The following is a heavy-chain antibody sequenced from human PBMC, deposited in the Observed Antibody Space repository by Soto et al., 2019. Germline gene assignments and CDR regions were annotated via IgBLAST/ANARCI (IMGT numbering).Heavy chain of an antibody. D-gene: IGHD2-2*03. J-gene: IGHJ5*02. CDR3: ARDGYCSSTSCYNWFDP. CDR1: GFTFSSYS. Sequence: LRLSCAASGFTFSSYSMNWVRQAPGKGLEWVSSISSSSSYIYYADSVKGRFTISRDNAKNSLYLQMNSLRAEDTAVYYCARDGYCSSTSCYNWFDPWGQGTLVTVSS. V-gene: IGHV3-21*01. CDR2: ISSSSSYI.